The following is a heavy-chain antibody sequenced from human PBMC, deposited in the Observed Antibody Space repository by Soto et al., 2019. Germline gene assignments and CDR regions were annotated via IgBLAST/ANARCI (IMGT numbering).Heavy chain of an antibody. CDR1: GGSLSSYY. J-gene: IGHJ6*02. D-gene: IGHD2-15*01. CDR2: IYYSGST. V-gene: IGHV4-59*01. Sequence: XGTLALTCTVSGGSLSSYYWSGIRQPPGKGLEWIGYIYYSGSTNYNPSLKSRVTISVDTSKNQFSLKLSSVTAADTAVYYCARDRPAGYCSGGSCYRYYYGMDVWGQGTTVTVSS. CDR3: ARDRPAGYCSGGSCYRYYYGMDV.